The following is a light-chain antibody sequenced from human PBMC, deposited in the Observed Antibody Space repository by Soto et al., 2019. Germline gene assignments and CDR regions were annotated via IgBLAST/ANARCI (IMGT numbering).Light chain of an antibody. J-gene: IGKJ4*01. V-gene: IGKV3-20*01. CDR2: GAS. CDR1: QTVSHNY. Sequence: EIGLTQSPGALSLSPEEGATLSCRVSQTVSHNYLAWYQQKPGQAPRLLIHGASSRATGIPDRFSGSGSGTDFTLTIRNLSPEDLAAYFWQHYCFSPHTFGEGSKLDIK. CDR3: QHYCFSPHT.